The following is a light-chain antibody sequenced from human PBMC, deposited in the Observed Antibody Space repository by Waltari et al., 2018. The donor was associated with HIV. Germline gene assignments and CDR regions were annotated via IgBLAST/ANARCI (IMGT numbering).Light chain of an antibody. CDR1: SSNIGSNI. J-gene: IGLJ3*02. CDR3: AAWDDSLNGM. V-gene: IGLV1-44*01. Sequence: QSVLTQPPSVSGHPGQNVTISCSGSSSNIGSNIATWYQQLPGAAPKLLIYTNDQRPSGVPDRFSGSKSGTSASLAISGLQSADEADYYCAAWDDSLNGMFGGGTKLTVL. CDR2: TND.